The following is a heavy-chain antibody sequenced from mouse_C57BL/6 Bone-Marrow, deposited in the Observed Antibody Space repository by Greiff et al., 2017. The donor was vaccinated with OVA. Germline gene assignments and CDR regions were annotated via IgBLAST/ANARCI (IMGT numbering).Heavy chain of an antibody. V-gene: IGHV1-4*01. Sequence: VQLQQSGAELARPGASVKMSCKASGYTFTSYTIHWEKQRPGQGLEWIGYIDPTNDYTNYNQKFKGKATLTADKSSSTAYMQLSSLTSEDSAVYYCTRGYYFDYWGQGTTLTVSS. J-gene: IGHJ2*01. CDR1: GYTFTSYT. CDR3: TRGYYFDY. CDR2: IDPTNDYT.